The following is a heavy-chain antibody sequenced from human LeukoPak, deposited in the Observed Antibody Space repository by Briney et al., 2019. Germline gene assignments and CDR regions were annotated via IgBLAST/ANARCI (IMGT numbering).Heavy chain of an antibody. V-gene: IGHV1-24*01. J-gene: IGHJ6*02. Sequence: GASVKVSCKVSGYTLTELSMHWVRQAPGKGLEWMGGFDPEDGETIYAQKFQGRVTMTEDTSTDTAYMELSSLRSEDTAVYYCARVNPPEGRYCSGGSCYPYYYYGMDVWGQGTRSPSP. CDR1: GYTLTELS. CDR3: ARVNPPEGRYCSGGSCYPYYYYGMDV. D-gene: IGHD2-15*01. CDR2: FDPEDGET.